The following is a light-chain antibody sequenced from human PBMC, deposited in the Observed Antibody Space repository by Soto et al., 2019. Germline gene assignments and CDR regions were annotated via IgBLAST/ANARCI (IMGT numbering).Light chain of an antibody. CDR3: QQHNQWPIT. V-gene: IGKV3D-15*01. CDR2: YIS. J-gene: IGKJ5*01. CDR1: QSAGNF. Sequence: EIVMTQSPATLSVSPGETASLSCRASQSAGNFLAWYQQKPGQAPRLLIYYISTRATGIPARFSGSGSGTERTLTINSLQSEDAEVYYCQQHNQWPITFGQGTRLEIK.